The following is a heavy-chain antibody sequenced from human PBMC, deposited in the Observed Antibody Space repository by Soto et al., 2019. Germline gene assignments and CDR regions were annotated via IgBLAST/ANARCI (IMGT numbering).Heavy chain of an antibody. V-gene: IGHV1-8*01. J-gene: IGHJ5*02. D-gene: IGHD4-4*01. CDR3: AILSLTVTTWANWFDP. CDR1: GYTLTSYD. CDR2: MNPNSGNT. Sequence: ASVKVSCKASGYTLTSYDINWVRQATGQGLEWMGWMNPNSGNTGYAQKFQGRVTMTRNTSISTAYMELSSLRSEDTAVYYCAILSLTVTTWANWFDPWGQGTLVTVSS.